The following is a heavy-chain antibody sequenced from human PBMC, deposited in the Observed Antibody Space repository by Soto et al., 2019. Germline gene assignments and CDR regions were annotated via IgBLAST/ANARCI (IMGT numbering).Heavy chain of an antibody. D-gene: IGHD3-3*01. V-gene: IGHV1-69*06. CDR3: ARERFLEWLPPHWFDA. CDR1: GGTFSSYA. Sequence: GASVKVSCKASGGTFSSYAISWVRQAPGQGLEWMGGIIPIFGTANYAQKFQGRVTITADKSTSTAYMELSSLRSEDTAVYYCARERFLEWLPPHWFDAWGQGTLVTVS. J-gene: IGHJ5*02. CDR2: IIPIFGTA.